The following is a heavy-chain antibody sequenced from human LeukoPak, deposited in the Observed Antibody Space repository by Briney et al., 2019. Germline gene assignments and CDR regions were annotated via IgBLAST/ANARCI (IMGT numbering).Heavy chain of an antibody. CDR2: VRASGNT. CDR3: AREYSSSVGRAFDI. Sequence: GGSLRLSCAASEFIFSTYAISWVRQAPGKGLEWVSGVRASGNTYYADSVKGRFTISRDNAKNSLYLQMNSLRAEDTAVYYCAREYSSSVGRAFDIWGQGTMVTVSS. CDR1: EFIFSTYA. V-gene: IGHV3-23*01. D-gene: IGHD6-13*01. J-gene: IGHJ3*02.